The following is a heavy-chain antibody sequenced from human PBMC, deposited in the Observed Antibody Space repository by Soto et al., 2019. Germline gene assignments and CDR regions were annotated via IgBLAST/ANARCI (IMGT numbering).Heavy chain of an antibody. J-gene: IGHJ6*02. CDR1: GYTFTSYD. V-gene: IGHV1-8*01. D-gene: IGHD1-20*01. CDR3: ARRNYNCNYYYGMDV. CDR2: MNPNSGNT. Sequence: QVQLVQSGAEVKKPGASVKVSCRASGYTFTSYDINWVRQATGQGLEWMGWMNPNSGNTGYAQKFQGRVTMTRNTSISTAYMELSSLRSEDTAVYYCARRNYNCNYYYGMDVWGQGTTVTVSS.